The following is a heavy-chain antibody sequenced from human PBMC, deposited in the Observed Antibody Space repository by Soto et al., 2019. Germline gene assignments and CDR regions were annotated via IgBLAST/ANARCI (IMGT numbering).Heavy chain of an antibody. V-gene: IGHV1-2*04. J-gene: IGHJ6*02. Sequence: GASVKVSCKASGYTFTGYYMHCVRQAPGQGLEWMGWINPNSGGTNYAQKFQGWVTMTRDTSISTAYMELSRLRSDDTAVYYCARESIAARGYYYYYYGMDVWGQGTTVTVSS. CDR3: ARESIAARGYYYYYYGMDV. CDR1: GYTFTGYY. D-gene: IGHD6-6*01. CDR2: INPNSGGT.